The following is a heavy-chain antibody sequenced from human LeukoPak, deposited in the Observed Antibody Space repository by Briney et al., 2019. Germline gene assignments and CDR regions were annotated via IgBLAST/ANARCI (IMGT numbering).Heavy chain of an antibody. J-gene: IGHJ4*03. V-gene: IGHV1-8*01. CDR2: MNPNSGNT. D-gene: IGHD3-10*01. CDR1: GYTFTSYD. CDR3: ARSRAVITMVRGPKIYYFDY. Sequence: ASVKVSCKASGYTFTSYDINWVRQATGQGLEWMGWMNPNSGNTGYAQKFQGRVTMTRNTSISTAYMELSSLRSEDTAVYYCARSRAVITMVRGPKIYYFDYWGQGTMVTVSS.